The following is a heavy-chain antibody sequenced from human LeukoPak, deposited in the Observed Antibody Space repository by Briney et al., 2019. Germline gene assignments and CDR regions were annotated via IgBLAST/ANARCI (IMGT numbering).Heavy chain of an antibody. CDR1: GYTLTELS. CDR3: ATRGYDFWSGYLDFDY. J-gene: IGHJ4*02. Sequence: ASVKVSCKVSGYTLTELSMHWVRQAPGKGLEWMGSFDPEDGETIYAQKFQGRVTMTEDTSTDTAYMELSSLRSEDTAVYYCATRGYDFWSGYLDFDYWGQGTLVTVSS. V-gene: IGHV1-24*01. CDR2: FDPEDGET. D-gene: IGHD3-3*01.